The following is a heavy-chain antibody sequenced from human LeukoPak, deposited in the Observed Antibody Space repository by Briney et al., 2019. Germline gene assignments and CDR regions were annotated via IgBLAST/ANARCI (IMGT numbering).Heavy chain of an antibody. CDR3: ARNGDYSLDS. D-gene: IGHD4-17*01. Sequence: SETLSLTCAVYGGSFSAYYRSWVRQPPGKGLEWIGETLHSGSTSYNPSLQSRVTMSINTSKSQFSLRLTSVTAADTAIYYCARNGDYSLDSWGQGTLVTVSS. J-gene: IGHJ4*02. CDR2: TLHSGST. CDR1: GGSFSAYY. V-gene: IGHV4-34*12.